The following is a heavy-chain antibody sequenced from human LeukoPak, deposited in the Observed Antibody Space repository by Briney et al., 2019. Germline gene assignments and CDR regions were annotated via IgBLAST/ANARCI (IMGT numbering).Heavy chain of an antibody. V-gene: IGHV4-31*03. Sequence: PSETLSLTCTVSGGSISSGGYYWSWIRQHPGKGLEWIGYIYYSGSTYYNPSLKSRVTISVDKSKNQFSLKLNSVTAADTAVYYCARGYSYGQYYFDYWGQGTLVTVSP. J-gene: IGHJ4*02. CDR1: GGSISSGGYY. CDR3: ARGYSYGQYYFDY. D-gene: IGHD5-18*01. CDR2: IYYSGST.